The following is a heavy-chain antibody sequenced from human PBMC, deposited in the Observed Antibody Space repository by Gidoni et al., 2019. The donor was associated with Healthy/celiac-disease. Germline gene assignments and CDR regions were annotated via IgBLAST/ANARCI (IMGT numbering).Heavy chain of an antibody. Sequence: EVQLLESGGGLVQPGGSLSLSCAASGFTFSSYARGWVLQAPGKGLEWVSAISGSGGSTYYADSVKGRFTISRDNSKNTLYLQMNSLRAEDTAVYYCAKDRMQWLAYFDYWGQGTLVTVSS. CDR1: GFTFSSYA. V-gene: IGHV3-23*01. D-gene: IGHD6-19*01. CDR2: ISGSGGST. CDR3: AKDRMQWLAYFDY. J-gene: IGHJ4*02.